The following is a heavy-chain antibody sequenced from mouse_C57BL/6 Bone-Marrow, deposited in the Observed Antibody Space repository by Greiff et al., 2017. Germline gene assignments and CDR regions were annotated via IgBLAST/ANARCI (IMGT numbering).Heavy chain of an antibody. Sequence: EVKVVESEGGLVQPGSSMKLSCTASGFTFSDYYMAWVRQVPEKGLEWVANINYDGSSTYYLDSLKSRFIISRDNAKNILYLQMSSLKSEDTATYYCARDRGRTAQATCFDYWGQGTTLTVSS. V-gene: IGHV5-16*01. CDR2: INYDGSST. CDR3: ARDRGRTAQATCFDY. J-gene: IGHJ2*01. D-gene: IGHD3-2*02. CDR1: GFTFSDYY.